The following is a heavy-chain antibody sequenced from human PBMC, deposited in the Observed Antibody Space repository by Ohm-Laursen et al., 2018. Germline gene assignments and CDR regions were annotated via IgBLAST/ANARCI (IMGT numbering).Heavy chain of an antibody. D-gene: IGHD6-19*01. V-gene: IGHV3-33*01. CDR3: ARASSSIAVAGLDY. Sequence: SLRLSCSASGFTFGSYGMHWVRQAPGKGLEWVAVIWYDGSKYYADSVKGRFTISRDNSKNTLYLQMNSLRAEDTAVYYCARASSSIAVAGLDYWGQGTLVTVSS. J-gene: IGHJ4*02. CDR2: IWYDGSK. CDR1: GFTFGSYG.